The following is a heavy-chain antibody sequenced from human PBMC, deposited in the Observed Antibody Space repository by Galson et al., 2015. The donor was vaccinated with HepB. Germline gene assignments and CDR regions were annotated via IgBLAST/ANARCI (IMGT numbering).Heavy chain of an antibody. D-gene: IGHD2-21*02. Sequence: PLRLACAASGVTFNKYAMSWVGQAPGEGLEWVSTFSVSGGRTYYAGSVKGRFTISRDNSKNTLFLEMNSLRADDTAIYYCAKAGDNSPRTFDCWGQGTLVTVSS. CDR1: GVTFNKYA. CDR3: AKAGDNSPRTFDC. CDR2: FSVSGGRT. V-gene: IGHV3-23*01. J-gene: IGHJ4*02.